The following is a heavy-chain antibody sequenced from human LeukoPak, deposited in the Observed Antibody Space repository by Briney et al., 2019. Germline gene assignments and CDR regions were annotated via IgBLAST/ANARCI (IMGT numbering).Heavy chain of an antibody. V-gene: IGHV4-59*01. J-gene: IGHJ4*02. CDR1: GGSISSYY. CDR3: ARDMRGYTH. CDR2: IYYSGST. Sequence: SETLSLTCTVSGGSISSYYWSWIRQPPGKGLEWIGYIYYSGSTNYNPPLKSRVTISVDASKNQFSLKLSSVTAADMAVYYCARDMRGYTHWGQGTLVTVSS. D-gene: IGHD5-24*01.